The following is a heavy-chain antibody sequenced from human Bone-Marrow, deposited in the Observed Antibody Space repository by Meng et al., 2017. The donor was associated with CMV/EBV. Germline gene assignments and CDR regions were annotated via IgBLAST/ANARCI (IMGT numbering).Heavy chain of an antibody. CDR1: FPLTPGCVG. V-gene: IGHV2-5*02. CDR2: IYWDDDK. Sequence: FPLTPGCVGVVWFLQPPGTALDFLVLIYWDDDKRYSPSLRSRLSITKDTSKNQVVLTMTNMDPEDSATYYCAHRLGGNNWNTGHFDYWGQGTLVTVSS. CDR3: AHRLGGNNWNTGHFDY. D-gene: IGHD1-20*01. J-gene: IGHJ4*02.